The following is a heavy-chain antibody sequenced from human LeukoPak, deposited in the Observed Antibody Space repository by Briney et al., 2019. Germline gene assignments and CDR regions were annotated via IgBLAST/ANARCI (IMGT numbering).Heavy chain of an antibody. CDR3: ARVQGSFDY. CDR1: GGSISSSNW. Sequence: PSDTLSLTCAVSGGSISSSNWWSGARQPPGKGLEWIGEIYHSGSTNYNPSPKSRVTISVDKPKNQLSLKLSSVTAADTAVCYCARVQGSFDYWGQGTLVTVSS. D-gene: IGHD2-15*01. V-gene: IGHV4-4*02. J-gene: IGHJ4*02. CDR2: IYHSGST.